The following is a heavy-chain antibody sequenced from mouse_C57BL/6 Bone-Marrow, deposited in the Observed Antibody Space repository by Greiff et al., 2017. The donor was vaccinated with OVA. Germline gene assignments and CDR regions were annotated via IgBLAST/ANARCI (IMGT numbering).Heavy chain of an antibody. V-gene: IGHV5-17*01. CDR2: ISSGSSNI. CDR3: AIYYGSSYAMDD. Sequence: DVLLVESGGGLVKPGGSLKLSCAASGFTFSDYGMHWVRQAPETGLEWVAYISSGSSNIYYADTVKGRFTISRDKSKNTPFLQMTSLRSEDTAVYYCAIYYGSSYAMDDWGQGTTVTVSS. CDR1: GFTFSDYG. D-gene: IGHD1-1*01. J-gene: IGHJ4*01.